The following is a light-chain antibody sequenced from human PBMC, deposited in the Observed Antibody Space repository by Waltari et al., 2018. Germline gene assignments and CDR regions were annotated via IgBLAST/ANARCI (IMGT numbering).Light chain of an antibody. CDR3: SSYAGSKTPVV. V-gene: IGLV2-8*01. J-gene: IGLJ2*01. CDR1: SSDVGNYNF. Sequence: QSALTQPPSVSGSPGQSVTISCTGTSSDVGNYNFVSWFQQDPDKAPKLMIYDVTKRLSGVPDRFSGSKSGNTASLTVSGLQAEDEADYYCSSYAGSKTPVVFGGGTKLTVL. CDR2: DVT.